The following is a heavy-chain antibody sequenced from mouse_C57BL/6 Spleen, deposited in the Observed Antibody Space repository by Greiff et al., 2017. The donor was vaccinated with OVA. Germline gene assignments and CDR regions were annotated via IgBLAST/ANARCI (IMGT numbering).Heavy chain of an antibody. D-gene: IGHD3-2*02. J-gene: IGHJ4*01. CDR1: GFNIKDYY. CDR3: ASSSGPYYAMDY. V-gene: IGHV14-2*01. Sequence: VHVKQSGAELVKPGASVKLSCTASGFNIKDYYMHWVKQRTEQGLEWIGRIDPEDGETKYAPKFQGKATITADTSSNTAYLQLSSLTSEDTAFYYCASSSGPYYAMDYWGQGTSVTVSS. CDR2: IDPEDGET.